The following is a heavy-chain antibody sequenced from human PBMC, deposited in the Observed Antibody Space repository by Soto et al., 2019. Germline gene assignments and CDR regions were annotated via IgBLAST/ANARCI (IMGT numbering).Heavy chain of an antibody. CDR3: ASYDSSGYSYFAFDI. CDR2: ISAYNGNT. V-gene: IGHV1-18*01. CDR1: GYTFTSYG. D-gene: IGHD3-22*01. Sequence: ASVKVSCKASGYTFTSYGISWVRQAPGQGLEWMGWISAYNGNTNYAQKLQGRVTMTTDTSTSTAYMELRSLRSDDTAVYYCASYDSSGYSYFAFDIWGQGTMVTVSS. J-gene: IGHJ3*02.